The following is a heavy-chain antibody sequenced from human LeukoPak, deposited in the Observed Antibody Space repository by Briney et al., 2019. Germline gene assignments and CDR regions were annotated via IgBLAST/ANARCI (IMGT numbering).Heavy chain of an antibody. CDR3: ARAERYYGSGSFYWFDP. CDR1: GYTFTSYG. D-gene: IGHD3-10*01. CDR2: ISAYNGNT. V-gene: IGHV1-18*04. J-gene: IGHJ5*02. Sequence: ASVKVSCKASGYTFTSYGISWVRQAPGQGLEWMGWISAYNGNTNYAQKLQGRVTMTTDISTSTAYMELRSLRSDDTAVYYCARAERYYGSGSFYWFDPWGQGTLVTVSS.